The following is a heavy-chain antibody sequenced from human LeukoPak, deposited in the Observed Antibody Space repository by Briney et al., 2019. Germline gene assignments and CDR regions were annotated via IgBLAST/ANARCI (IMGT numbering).Heavy chain of an antibody. J-gene: IGHJ4*02. V-gene: IGHV3-23*01. Sequence: GGSLRLSCAASGFTFSSYEMNWVRQAPGKGLEWVSAISGSGGSTYYADSVKGRFTISRDNSKNTLYLQMNSLRAEDTAVYYCAKGGGVVVVAADYFDYWGQGTLVTVSS. CDR3: AKGGGVVVVAADYFDY. CDR2: ISGSGGST. D-gene: IGHD2-15*01. CDR1: GFTFSSYE.